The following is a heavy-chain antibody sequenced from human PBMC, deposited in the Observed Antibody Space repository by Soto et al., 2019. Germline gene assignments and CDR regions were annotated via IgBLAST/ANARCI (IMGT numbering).Heavy chain of an antibody. CDR2: ISYDGSNK. Sequence: GSLRLSCAASGFTFSSYGMHWVRQAPGKGLEWVAVISYDGSNKYYADSVKGRFTISRDNSKNTLYLQMNSLRAEDTAVYYCAKHQEVPAAADAFDIWGQGTMVTVSS. V-gene: IGHV3-30*18. CDR1: GFTFSSYG. D-gene: IGHD2-2*01. J-gene: IGHJ3*02. CDR3: AKHQEVPAAADAFDI.